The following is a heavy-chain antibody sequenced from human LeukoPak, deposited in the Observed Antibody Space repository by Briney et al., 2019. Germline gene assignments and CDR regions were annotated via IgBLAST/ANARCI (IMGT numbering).Heavy chain of an antibody. CDR1: GYTFTGFH. CDR2: ISPDSGGT. D-gene: IGHD6-13*01. CDR3: ARDLEEYSSSWYSYFDY. Sequence: GASVRVSCNASGYTFTGFHIHWVRQAPGQGLEWMGWISPDSGGTRYAQKFQGRVTVTRDASISTAYMELRSLRPDDTAVYYCARDLEEYSSSWYSYFDYWGQGTLVTVSS. V-gene: IGHV1-2*02. J-gene: IGHJ4*02.